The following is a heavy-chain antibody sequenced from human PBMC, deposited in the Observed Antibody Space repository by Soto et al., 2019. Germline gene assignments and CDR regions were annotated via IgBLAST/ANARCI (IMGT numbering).Heavy chain of an antibody. Sequence: SETLSLTCAVYGGSFSGYYWSWIRQPPGKGLEWIGEINHSGSTNYNPSLKSRVTISVDTSKNQFSLRLSSVTAADTAVYYCARGLALANGCSGGSCYSGTGGYYYYYMDVWGKGTTVTVSS. CDR1: GGSFSGYY. J-gene: IGHJ6*03. V-gene: IGHV4-34*01. D-gene: IGHD2-15*01. CDR2: INHSGST. CDR3: ARGLALANGCSGGSCYSGTGGYYYYYMDV.